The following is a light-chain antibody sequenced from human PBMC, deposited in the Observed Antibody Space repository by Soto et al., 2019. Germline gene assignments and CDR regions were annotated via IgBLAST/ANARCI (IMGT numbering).Light chain of an antibody. CDR1: QTIASR. CDR3: QHYNSYSEA. Sequence: DIQMTQSPSTLSGSVGDRVSITCRASQTIASRLALYKPKPGKAPKLLVYKSSTLISVVPSRFSSSGSRTQCTLTTSSLQPDDFAPYYCQHYNSYSEAFGKGTKVDIK. J-gene: IGKJ1*01. V-gene: IGKV1-5*03. CDR2: KSS.